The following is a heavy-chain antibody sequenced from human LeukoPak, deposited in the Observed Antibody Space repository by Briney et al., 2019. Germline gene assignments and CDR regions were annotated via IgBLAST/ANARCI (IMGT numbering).Heavy chain of an antibody. CDR3: ARLDIVANSRPFDY. Sequence: GGSLRLSCAASGFTFSSYAMEWVRQAPGKGLEWVAVMSYDGNNKFYADSVKGRFTISRDNAKNSLYLQMNSLRAEDTAVYYCARLDIVANSRPFDYWGQGTLVTVSS. D-gene: IGHD2-2*03. J-gene: IGHJ4*02. CDR2: MSYDGNNK. V-gene: IGHV3-30-3*01. CDR1: GFTFSSYA.